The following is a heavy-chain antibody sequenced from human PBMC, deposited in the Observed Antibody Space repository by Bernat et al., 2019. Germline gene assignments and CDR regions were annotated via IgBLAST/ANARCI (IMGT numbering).Heavy chain of an antibody. Sequence: EVQLVESGGNLVQPGGSLRLSCAASEFTFRSYWIHWVRQAPGKGLVWVSRIDSDGSDTIYADSVRGRFTISRDNAKNTLYLQMNSLRADDTAVYYCARGGFHHGFDIWGQGTMVTVSS. CDR2: IDSDGSDT. V-gene: IGHV3-74*01. D-gene: IGHD2-21*01. CDR1: EFTFRSYW. J-gene: IGHJ3*02. CDR3: ARGGFHHGFDI.